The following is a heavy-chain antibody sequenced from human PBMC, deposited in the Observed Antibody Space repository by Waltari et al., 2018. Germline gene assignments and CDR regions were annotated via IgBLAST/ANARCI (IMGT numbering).Heavy chain of an antibody. Sequence: QVQLVESGGGVVQPGRSLRLSCAAPGFIFSTYAMHLVRQATGKGREWVAVLTYEGSNKYYADALKGRFTISRDNSNNTLYLRMNTLTPEDTAVYFCARENRQWLAPEPYYFDYWGLGTLVTVTS. D-gene: IGHD6-19*01. V-gene: IGHV3-30*04. CDR2: LTYEGSNK. CDR1: GFIFSTYA. J-gene: IGHJ4*02. CDR3: ARENRQWLAPEPYYFDY.